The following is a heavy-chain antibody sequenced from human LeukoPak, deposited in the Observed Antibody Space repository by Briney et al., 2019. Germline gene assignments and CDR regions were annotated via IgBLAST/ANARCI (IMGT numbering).Heavy chain of an antibody. CDR1: GGSISSGGYS. V-gene: IGHV4-30-2*01. CDR3: ARGGAATVTTYYYGMDV. Sequence: SETLSLTCAVSGGSISSGGYSWSWIRQPPGKGLEWIGYIYHSGSTYYNPSLKSRVTISVDRSKNQFSLKLSSVTAADTAVYYCARGGAATVTTYYYGMDVWDQGTTVTVSS. D-gene: IGHD4-11*01. CDR2: IYHSGST. J-gene: IGHJ6*02.